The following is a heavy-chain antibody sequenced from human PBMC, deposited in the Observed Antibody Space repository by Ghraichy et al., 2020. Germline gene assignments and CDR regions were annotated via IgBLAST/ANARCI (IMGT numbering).Heavy chain of an antibody. Sequence: TLSLTCAISGDSVSSNSAAWNWIRQSPSRGLEWLGRTYYRSKWYNDYAVSVKSRITINPDTSKNQFSLQLNSVTPEDTAVYYCARDRQSIAARRGGGTFDIWGQGTMVTVSS. D-gene: IGHD6-6*01. CDR3: ARDRQSIAARRGGGTFDI. CDR2: TYYRSKWYN. V-gene: IGHV6-1*01. J-gene: IGHJ3*02. CDR1: GDSVSSNSAA.